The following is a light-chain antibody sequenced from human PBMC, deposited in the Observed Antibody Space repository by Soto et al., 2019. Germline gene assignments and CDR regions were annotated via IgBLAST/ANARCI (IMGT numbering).Light chain of an antibody. CDR1: SSNIGAGYD. V-gene: IGLV1-40*01. Sequence: QSVLTQPPSVSGAPGQRVTISCTGSSSNIGAGYDVHWYQQLPGTAPKLLIYGNSNRPSGVPDRFSGSRSGTSASLTISGLQSDDEAAYHCAAWDDSLNGPVFGGGTKLTVL. J-gene: IGLJ2*01. CDR3: AAWDDSLNGPV. CDR2: GNS.